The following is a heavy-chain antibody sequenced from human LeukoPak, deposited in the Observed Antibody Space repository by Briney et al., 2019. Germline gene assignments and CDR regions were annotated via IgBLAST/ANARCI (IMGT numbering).Heavy chain of an antibody. D-gene: IGHD6-19*01. CDR1: GGSFNAYA. CDR2: IIPIFGTS. CDR3: ARRRESSGLIFDY. J-gene: IGHJ4*02. Sequence: SVKVSCKASGGSFNAYAISWVRQAPGQGLEWMGGIIPIFGTSNYAQKLQGRVTITTDESTSTAYMELSSLRSEDTAVYYCARRRESSGLIFDYWGQGTLVTVSS. V-gene: IGHV1-69*05.